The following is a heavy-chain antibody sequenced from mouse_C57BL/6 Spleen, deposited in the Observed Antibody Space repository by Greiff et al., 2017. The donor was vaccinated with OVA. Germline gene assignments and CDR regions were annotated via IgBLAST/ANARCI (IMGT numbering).Heavy chain of an antibody. CDR1: GYSFTGYY. CDR2: INPSTGGT. CDR3: ARRHYYGSSYFDY. J-gene: IGHJ2*01. V-gene: IGHV1-42*01. D-gene: IGHD1-1*01. Sequence: EVQLVESGPELVKPGASVKISCKASGYSFTGYYMNWVKQSPEKSLEWIGEINPSTGGTTYNQKFKAKATLTVDKSSSTAYMQLKSLTSEDSAVYYCARRHYYGSSYFDYWGQGTTLTVSS.